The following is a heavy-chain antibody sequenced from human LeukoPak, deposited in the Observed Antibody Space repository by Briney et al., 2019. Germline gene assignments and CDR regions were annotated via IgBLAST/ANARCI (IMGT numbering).Heavy chain of an antibody. CDR3: ARAEWWPRAYYFDY. V-gene: IGHV4-34*01. J-gene: IGHJ4*02. Sequence: PSETLSLTCAVYGGSFSGYYWSWIRQPPGKGLEWIGEINHSGSTNYNPSLKSRVTISVDTSKNQFSLKLCSVTAADTAVYYCARAEWWPRAYYFDYWGQGTLVTVSS. D-gene: IGHD2-15*01. CDR1: GGSFSGYY. CDR2: INHSGST.